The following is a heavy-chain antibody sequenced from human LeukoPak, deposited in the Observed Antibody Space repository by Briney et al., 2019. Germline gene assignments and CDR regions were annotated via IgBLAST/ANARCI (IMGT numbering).Heavy chain of an antibody. CDR1: GGSISGYY. D-gene: IGHD1-26*01. J-gene: IGHJ5*02. CDR3: ARRVSEVAPTLRNGENWFDP. CDR2: IYTDGGT. V-gene: IGHV4-4*07. Sequence: SETLSLTCSASGGSISGYYWNWIRQPAGKGLEWIGRIYTDGGTLYNPSLKSRVTMSVDTSKNQFSLKLTSVTAADTAVYYCARRVSEVAPTLRNGENWFDPWGRGTLVTVSS.